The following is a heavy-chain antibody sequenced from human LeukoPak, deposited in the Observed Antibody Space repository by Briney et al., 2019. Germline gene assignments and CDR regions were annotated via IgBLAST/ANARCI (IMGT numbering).Heavy chain of an antibody. J-gene: IGHJ5*02. Sequence: PSETLSLTCTVSGGSISSYYWSWIRQPPGKGLEWIGEINHSGSTNYNPSLKSRVTISVDTSKNQFSLKLSSVTAADTAVYYCARGQHNWNYWFDPWGQGTLVTVSS. D-gene: IGHD1-7*01. CDR3: ARGQHNWNYWFDP. CDR2: INHSGST. V-gene: IGHV4-34*01. CDR1: GGSISSYY.